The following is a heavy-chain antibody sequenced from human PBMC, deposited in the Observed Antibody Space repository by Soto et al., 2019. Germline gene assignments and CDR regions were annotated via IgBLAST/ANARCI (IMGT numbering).Heavy chain of an antibody. CDR1: GGSISTYY. D-gene: IGHD4-17*01. CDR2: IYHSGST. CDR3: ARFYGDYVNWFDP. Sequence: PSETLSLTCTVSGGSISTYYWSWARQPPGKGLEWIGYIYHSGSTNYNPSLESRVTMSVDTSKNQFSLKLSSVTAADTAVYYCARFYGDYVNWFDPWGPGTLVTVSS. J-gene: IGHJ5*02. V-gene: IGHV4-59*12.